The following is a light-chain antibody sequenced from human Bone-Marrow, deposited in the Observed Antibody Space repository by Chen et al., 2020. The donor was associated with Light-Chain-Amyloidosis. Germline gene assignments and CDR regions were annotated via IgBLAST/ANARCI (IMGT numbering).Light chain of an antibody. J-gene: IGLJ3*02. V-gene: IGLV3-21*02. CDR2: DDS. Sequence: SDVLIQPSSLSVAPGQTATIACGGNNLGSTRVHWYQQTPGQAPLLVVYDDSDRPSGIPERLSGSNSGNTATLTISRVEAGDEADYYCQVWDRSSDRPVFGGGTKLTVL. CDR1: NLGSTR. CDR3: QVWDRSSDRPV.